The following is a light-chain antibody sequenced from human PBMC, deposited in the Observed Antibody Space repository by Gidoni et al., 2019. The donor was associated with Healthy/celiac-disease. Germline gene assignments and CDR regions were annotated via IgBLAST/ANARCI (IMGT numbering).Light chain of an antibody. CDR2: DVS. Sequence: QSPLPQPAYVSRSTGHSITISCTGTSSDVGGYNYVSWYQQHPGKAPKLMIYDVSNRPSGVSNRFSGSKSGNTASLTISGLQAEDEADYYCSSYTSSSTVVFGGGTKLTVL. J-gene: IGLJ2*01. CDR3: SSYTSSSTVV. V-gene: IGLV2-14*03. CDR1: SSDVGGYNY.